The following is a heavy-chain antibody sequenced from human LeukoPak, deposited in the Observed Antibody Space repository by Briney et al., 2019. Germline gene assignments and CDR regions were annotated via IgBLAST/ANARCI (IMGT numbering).Heavy chain of an antibody. V-gene: IGHV4-61*02. CDR3: ARAEWAFDY. Sequence: SQTLSLTCTVSGGSISSGSDYWSRIRQPAGKGLEWIGRIYTTGSTNYNPSLKSRVTVSVDTSKNQFSLQLTSVTAADTAVYYCARAEWAFDYWGQGTLLTVSS. CDR1: GGSISSGSDY. D-gene: IGHD2-8*01. CDR2: IYTTGST. J-gene: IGHJ4*02.